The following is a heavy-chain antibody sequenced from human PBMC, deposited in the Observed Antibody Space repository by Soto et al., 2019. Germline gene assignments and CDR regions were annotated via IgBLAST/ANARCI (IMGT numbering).Heavy chain of an antibody. CDR2: IIPNVGIV. Sequence: QVQLVQSGAEVKRPGSSVKVSCEASGDTFSSYSFSWVRLAPGQGLAWMGRIIPNVGIVDYAQKFKGRVTFAADKSTSTADMGLSGLRSGDTGVYDGARRRSAYGTLPSQYQNGMDGWGQGTTVTVSS. CDR1: GDTFSSYS. J-gene: IGHJ6*02. CDR3: ARRRSAYGTLPSQYQNGMDG. D-gene: IGHD2-2*01. V-gene: IGHV1-69*02.